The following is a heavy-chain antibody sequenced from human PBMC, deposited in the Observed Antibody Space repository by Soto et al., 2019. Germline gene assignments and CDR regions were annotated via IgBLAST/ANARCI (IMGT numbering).Heavy chain of an antibody. CDR1: GPTFTSSA. Sequence: SVKVSCSAAGPTFTSSAVQWVRQARGQRLEWTGWIVVGSGNTNYAQKFQERVTITRDMSTSTAYMELSSLRSEDTAVYYCAADAPMVYVGYYYGMDVWGQGTTVTVSS. V-gene: IGHV1-58*01. J-gene: IGHJ6*02. CDR2: IVVGSGNT. CDR3: AADAPMVYVGYYYGMDV. D-gene: IGHD2-8*01.